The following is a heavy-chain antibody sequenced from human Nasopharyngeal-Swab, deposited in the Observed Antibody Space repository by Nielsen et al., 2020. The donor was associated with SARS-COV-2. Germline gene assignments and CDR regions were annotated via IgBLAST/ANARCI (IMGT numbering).Heavy chain of an antibody. CDR2: INPSGGST. J-gene: IGHJ5*02. Sequence: WVRQAPGQGLEWMGIINPSGGSTSYAQKFQGRVTMTRDTSTSTVYMELSSLRSEDTAVYYCARGDLNGDPGYSSGWYREERFDPWGQGTLVTVSS. D-gene: IGHD6-19*01. V-gene: IGHV1-46*01. CDR3: ARGDLNGDPGYSSGWYREERFDP.